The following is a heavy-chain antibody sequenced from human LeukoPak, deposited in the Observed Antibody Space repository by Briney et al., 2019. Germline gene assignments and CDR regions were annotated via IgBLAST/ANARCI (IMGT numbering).Heavy chain of an antibody. D-gene: IGHD3-10*01. CDR2: IYRSGGT. Sequence: SETLSLTCTVSGGSISSYYWSWIRQPPGKGLEWIGHIYRSGGTNYNPSLKSRLTISVDSSKNQFSLKLSSVTAADTAVYYCAKNRGNARDAFDIWGQGTVVTVSA. CDR1: GGSISSYY. J-gene: IGHJ3*02. CDR3: AKNRGNARDAFDI. V-gene: IGHV4-59*01.